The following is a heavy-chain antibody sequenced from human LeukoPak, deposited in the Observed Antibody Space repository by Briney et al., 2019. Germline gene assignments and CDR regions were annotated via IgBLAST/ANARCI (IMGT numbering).Heavy chain of an antibody. J-gene: IGHJ4*02. CDR3: ARVRQTTVTTAYYFDY. CDR2: ISSSGSSI. Sequence: PGGSLRLSCAASGFTFSSYEMNWVRQAPGKGLEWVSYISSSGSSIYYADSVKGRFTISRDNAKNSPYLQMNSLRAEDTAVYYCARVRQTTVTTAYYFDYWGQGTLVTVSS. D-gene: IGHD4-17*01. V-gene: IGHV3-48*03. CDR1: GFTFSSYE.